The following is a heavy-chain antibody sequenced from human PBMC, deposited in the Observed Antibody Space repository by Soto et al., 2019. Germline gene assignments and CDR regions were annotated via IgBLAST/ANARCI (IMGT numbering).Heavy chain of an antibody. CDR1: GFTFSSYG. J-gene: IGHJ4*02. Sequence: VQLVESGGGVVQPGRSLRLSCAASGFTFSSYGMHWVRQVPGKGLEWVAVIWYDGSDKYYGDSVKGRFTISRDNSKNTLYLQMNSLRVEDTAVYYCARADGYWGQGTLVTVSS. CDR2: IWYDGSDK. V-gene: IGHV3-33*01. CDR3: ARADGY.